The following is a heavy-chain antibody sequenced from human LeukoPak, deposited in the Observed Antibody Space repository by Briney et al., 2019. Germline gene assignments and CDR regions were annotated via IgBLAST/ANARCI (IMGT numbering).Heavy chain of an antibody. CDR3: AKYAVGETFFGDY. Sequence: GGSLRLSCAASGFILSTYAVSWVRQAPGKGLEWVSGLSGSGAAAFYADSVKGRFTISRDNSKNTLFLQMNSLRAEDTAIYYCAKYAVGETFFGDYWGQGTLVTVSS. V-gene: IGHV3-23*01. CDR1: GFILSTYA. CDR2: LSGSGAAA. J-gene: IGHJ4*02. D-gene: IGHD1-26*01.